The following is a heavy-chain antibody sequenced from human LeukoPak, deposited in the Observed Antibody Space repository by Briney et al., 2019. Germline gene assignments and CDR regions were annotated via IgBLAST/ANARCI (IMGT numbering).Heavy chain of an antibody. Sequence: ASVKVSCKASGGTFSSYAISWVRQAPGQGLEWMGGIIPIFGTANYAQKFQGRVTMTTDTSTSTAYMELRSLRSDDTAVYYCARWQLSVWGSYRYVHDYWGQGTLITVSS. J-gene: IGHJ4*02. V-gene: IGHV1-69*05. CDR1: GGTFSSYA. CDR3: ARWQLSVWGSYRYVHDY. CDR2: IIPIFGTA. D-gene: IGHD3-16*02.